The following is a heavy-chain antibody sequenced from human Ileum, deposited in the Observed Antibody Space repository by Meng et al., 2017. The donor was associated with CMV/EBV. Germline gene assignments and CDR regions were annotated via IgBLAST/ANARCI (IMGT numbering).Heavy chain of an antibody. V-gene: IGHV4-34*02. CDR2: INHKGNT. CDR1: GGSFIDYF. J-gene: IGHJ3*02. D-gene: IGHD3-22*01. Sequence: QGQMEHGGAGLLKPSGTRSLTCPVYGGSFIDYFWTWIRQSPGKGLEWIGEINHKGNTKYNPSLKSRVTISKDTSKKQFSLRMTSVTAADTAVYYCAREGPRYYYDTRGDSFDIWGQGTMVTVSS. CDR3: AREGPRYYYDTRGDSFDI.